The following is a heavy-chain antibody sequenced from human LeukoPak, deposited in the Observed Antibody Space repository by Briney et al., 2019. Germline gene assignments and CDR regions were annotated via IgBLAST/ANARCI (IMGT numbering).Heavy chain of an antibody. CDR1: GLTFSSYE. V-gene: IGHV3-48*03. D-gene: IGHD3-10*01. Sequence: GGSLRLSCAASGLTFSSYEMNWVRQAPGKGLEWVSYISSSGSSIYYADSVKGRFTISRDNAKKSLYLQMHSLRAEDTAAYYCAKGRGAFDIWGQGTMVTVSS. CDR3: AKGRGAFDI. J-gene: IGHJ3*02. CDR2: ISSSGSSI.